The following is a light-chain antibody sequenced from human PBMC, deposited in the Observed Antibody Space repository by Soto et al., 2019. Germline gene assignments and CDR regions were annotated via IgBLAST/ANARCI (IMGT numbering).Light chain of an antibody. J-gene: IGKJ1*01. Sequence: PLAQVASVLTASLGDRVTLACRASQGIINYLAWYQQRPGQAPKILIYGASPWQGGVPSTFSGSGSGTEFTLTISRLEPEDFETYYCQHYGSYSEAFGQGTKVDI. CDR1: QGIINY. CDR2: GAS. CDR3: QHYGSYSEA. V-gene: IGKV1-9*01.